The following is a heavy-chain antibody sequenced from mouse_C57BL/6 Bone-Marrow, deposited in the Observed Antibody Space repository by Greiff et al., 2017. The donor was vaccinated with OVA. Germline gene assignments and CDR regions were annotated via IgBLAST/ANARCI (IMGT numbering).Heavy chain of an antibody. CDR3: TRGYSNYYAMDY. Sequence: VKLMESGAELVRPGASVTLSCKASGYTFTDYEMHWVKQTPVHGLEWIGAIDPETGSTAYNQKFKGKAILTADKSSSTAYMELRSLTSEDSAVYYCTRGYSNYYAMDYWGQGTSVTVSS. CDR2: IDPETGST. CDR1: GYTFTDYE. D-gene: IGHD2-5*01. V-gene: IGHV1-15*01. J-gene: IGHJ4*01.